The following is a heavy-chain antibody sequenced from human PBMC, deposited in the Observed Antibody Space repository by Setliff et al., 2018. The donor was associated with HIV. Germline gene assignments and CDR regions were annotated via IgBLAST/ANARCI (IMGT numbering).Heavy chain of an antibody. D-gene: IGHD1-1*01. J-gene: IGHJ4*02. CDR1: GFTFSNYG. Sequence: GESLKISCAVSGFTFSNYGMSWVRQSPGKGLEWVANIHKDGSEKYYVDSVKGRFTISRDNTKNFLYLEMNSLRAEDTAVYYCAGSRGYFVQADWGQGTLVTVSS. V-gene: IGHV3-7*01. CDR2: IHKDGSEK. CDR3: AGSRGYFVQAD.